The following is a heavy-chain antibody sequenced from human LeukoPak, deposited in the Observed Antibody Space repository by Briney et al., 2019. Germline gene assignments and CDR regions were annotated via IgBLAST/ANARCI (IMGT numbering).Heavy chain of an antibody. D-gene: IGHD1-26*01. CDR3: AKDAGLVGAYPRTLDY. CDR1: GFTFSSYA. J-gene: IGHJ4*02. CDR2: ISGGGGST. V-gene: IGHV3-23*01. Sequence: PGGSLRLSCAASGFTFSSYAMSWVRQAPGKGLEWVSAISGGGGSTYNADSVKGRFTISRDNSKNTLYLQMNSLRAEDTAVYYCAKDAGLVGAYPRTLDYWGQGTLVTVSS.